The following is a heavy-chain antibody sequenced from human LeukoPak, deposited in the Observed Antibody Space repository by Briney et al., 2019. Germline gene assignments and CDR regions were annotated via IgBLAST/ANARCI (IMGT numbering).Heavy chain of an antibody. CDR3: ARGRVRGVIWPRPDDY. Sequence: PSETLSLTCDVYSGSFSGYYWSWIRPPPGHGLEWIGEISHSGRTNYNPALKSGVTRSVDTSKNQFSLKLSPVTAADTAVYYCARGRVRGVIWPRPDDYWGQGTLVTVSS. CDR2: ISHSGRT. D-gene: IGHD3-10*01. CDR1: SGSFSGYY. V-gene: IGHV4-34*01. J-gene: IGHJ4*02.